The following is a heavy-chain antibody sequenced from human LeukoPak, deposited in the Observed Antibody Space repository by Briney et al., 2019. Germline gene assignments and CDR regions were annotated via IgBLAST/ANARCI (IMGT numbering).Heavy chain of an antibody. Sequence: GGSLRLSCAASGFTFSNYAMNWVRQAPGKGLEWVSAISDSGGRTYYAASVKGRFTSSRDNSKNTLDLQMNSLRTEDTDVYYCAKDRTLTTVTTTWAHRGQGTLVTVSS. V-gene: IGHV3-23*01. CDR3: AKDRTLTTVTTTWAH. CDR2: ISDSGGRT. D-gene: IGHD4-17*01. J-gene: IGHJ4*02. CDR1: GFTFSNYA.